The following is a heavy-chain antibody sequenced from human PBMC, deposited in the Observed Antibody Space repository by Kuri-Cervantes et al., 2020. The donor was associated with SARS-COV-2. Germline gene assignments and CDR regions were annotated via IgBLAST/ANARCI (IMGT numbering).Heavy chain of an antibody. D-gene: IGHD2/OR15-2a*01. J-gene: IGHJ6*03. V-gene: IGHV4-39*07. CDR3: ARDGSFSPLYYYYYYMDV. CDR2: IYYSGAT. CDR1: GGSISSDSFF. Sequence: GSLRLSCTVSGGSISSDSFFWVWIRQPPGKGLEWIGSIYYSGATYYNPSLKSRVTISVDTSKNQFSLKLSSVTAADTAVYYCARDGSFSPLYYYYYYMDVWGKGTTVTVSS.